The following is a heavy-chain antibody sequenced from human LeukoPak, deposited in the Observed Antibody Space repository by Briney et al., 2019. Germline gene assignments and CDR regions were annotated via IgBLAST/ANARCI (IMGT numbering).Heavy chain of an antibody. D-gene: IGHD6-6*01. CDR2: IYTSGST. CDR1: GGSISSYY. J-gene: IGHJ4*02. Sequence: SETLPLTCTVSGGSISSYYWSWIRQPPGKGLEWIGYIYTSGSTNYNPSLKSRVTISVDTSKNQFSLKLSSVTAADTAVYYCARHPGRGSSPDYWGQGTLVTVSS. V-gene: IGHV4-4*09. CDR3: ARHPGRGSSPDY.